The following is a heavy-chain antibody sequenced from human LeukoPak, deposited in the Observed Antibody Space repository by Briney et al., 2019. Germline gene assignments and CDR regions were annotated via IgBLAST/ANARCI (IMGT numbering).Heavy chain of an antibody. V-gene: IGHV3-30*03. CDR2: VSYDGTDK. CDR3: VKGGQVAAAATRGMMLLDI. CDR1: GFTFSTYG. J-gene: IGHJ3*02. Sequence: GGSLRLSCAASGFTFSTYGMHWVRQVPGKGPEWVAVVSYDGTDKYYGDSVKGRFTITRDNSKSTLYLQMNRLRPEDTAVYYCVKGGQVAAAATRGMMLLDIWGQGTMVTVSS. D-gene: IGHD2-15*01.